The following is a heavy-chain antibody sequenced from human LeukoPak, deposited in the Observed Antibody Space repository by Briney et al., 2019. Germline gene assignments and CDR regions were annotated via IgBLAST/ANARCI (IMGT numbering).Heavy chain of an antibody. CDR3: ARGRKPDPYWHTSYYGMDV. J-gene: IGHJ6*02. D-gene: IGHD1/OR15-1a*01. Sequence: SQTLSLTCAISGDSVSSNSAAWNWIRQSPSRGLEWLGRTYYRSKWYNDYAVSVKSRITINPDTSKNQFSLQLNSVPPEDTAVYYCARGRKPDPYWHTSYYGMDVWGQGTTVTVSS. V-gene: IGHV6-1*01. CDR1: GDSVSSNSAA. CDR2: TYYRSKWYN.